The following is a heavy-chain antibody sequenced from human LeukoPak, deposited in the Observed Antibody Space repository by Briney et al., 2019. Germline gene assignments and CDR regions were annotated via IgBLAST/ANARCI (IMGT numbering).Heavy chain of an antibody. D-gene: IGHD3-3*01. Sequence: SETLSLTCAVYGGSFSGYYWSWIRQPPGKGLEWIGEINHSGSTNYNPSLKSRVTMSVDTSKNQFSLKLSSVTAADTAVYYCATRYYDFWSGWDWGQGTLVTVSS. CDR3: ATRYYDFWSGWD. V-gene: IGHV4-34*01. CDR1: GGSFSGYY. J-gene: IGHJ4*02. CDR2: INHSGST.